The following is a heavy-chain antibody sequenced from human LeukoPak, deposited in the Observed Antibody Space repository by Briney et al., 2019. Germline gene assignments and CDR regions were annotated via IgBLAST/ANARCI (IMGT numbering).Heavy chain of an antibody. CDR1: GFTFDDYA. Sequence: PGRSLRLSCAASGFTFDDYAMHWVRQAPGKGLEWVSGISWNSGSIGYADSVKGRFTISRDNAKNSLYLQMNSLRAEDTAVYYCARVGYSYGMTFDYWGQGTLVTVSS. J-gene: IGHJ4*02. V-gene: IGHV3-9*01. D-gene: IGHD5-18*01. CDR2: ISWNSGSI. CDR3: ARVGYSYGMTFDY.